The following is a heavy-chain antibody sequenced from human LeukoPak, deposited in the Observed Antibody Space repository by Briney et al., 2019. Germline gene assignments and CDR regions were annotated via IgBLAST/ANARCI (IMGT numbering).Heavy chain of an antibody. J-gene: IGHJ4*02. CDR3: ARTPRDYNFWSAYQYYFDY. Sequence: GGSLRLSCAGSGFTFSSYWMTWVRQAPGKGLEWVANIKQDGSEKYYVDSVKGRFTISRDNAKDSLYLQMNSLRAEDTAVYYCARTPRDYNFWSAYQYYFDYWGQGTLVTVSS. D-gene: IGHD3-3*01. V-gene: IGHV3-7*05. CDR2: IKQDGSEK. CDR1: GFTFSSYW.